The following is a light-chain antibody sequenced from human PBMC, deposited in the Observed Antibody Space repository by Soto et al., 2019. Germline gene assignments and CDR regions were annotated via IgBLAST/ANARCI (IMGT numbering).Light chain of an antibody. CDR1: SSDVETYNV. J-gene: IGLJ3*02. V-gene: IGLV2-23*02. CDR2: EVS. Sequence: QSALTQPASVSGSPGQSITISCTGTSSDVETYNVVSWYQQHPGKAPRLIIYEVSKRPSGVSNRFSGSRSGNTATLTISGLQADDEADYSCCSHANSGTVEWVCGGGTKLTVL. CDR3: CSHANSGTVEWV.